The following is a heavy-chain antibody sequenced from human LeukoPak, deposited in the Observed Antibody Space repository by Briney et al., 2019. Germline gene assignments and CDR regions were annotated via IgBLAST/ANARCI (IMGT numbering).Heavy chain of an antibody. J-gene: IGHJ4*02. D-gene: IGHD2/OR15-2a*01. CDR3: AKDTSAFNSNLDY. CDR1: GFTFDDYA. V-gene: IGHV3-9*01. Sequence: PGGSLRLSCAASGFTFDDYAMHWVRQAPGKGLEWVSGISWNSGSIGYADSVKGRFTISRDNAKNSLYLQMGSLSPDDTALYYCAKDTSAFNSNLDYWGQGTLVTASS. CDR2: ISWNSGSI.